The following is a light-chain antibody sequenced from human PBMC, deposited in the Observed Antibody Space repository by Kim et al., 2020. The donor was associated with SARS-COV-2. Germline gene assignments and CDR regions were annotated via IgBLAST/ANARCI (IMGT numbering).Light chain of an antibody. V-gene: IGLV2-8*01. Sequence: QSALTQPPSASGSPGQSVAISCTGTTSDVGGYNYVSWYQLHPGKAPKLIIYEVNKRPSGVPDRFSGSKSGNTASLTVSGLQSEDEADYYCSSYAGSNHLLFGGGTQLTVL. CDR2: EVN. CDR3: SSYAGSNHLL. J-gene: IGLJ2*01. CDR1: TSDVGGYNY.